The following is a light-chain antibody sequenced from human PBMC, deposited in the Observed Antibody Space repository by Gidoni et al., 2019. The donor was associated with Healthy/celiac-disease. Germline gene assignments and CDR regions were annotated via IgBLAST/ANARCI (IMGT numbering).Light chain of an antibody. CDR3: LLYYGDAVV. V-gene: IGLV7-43*01. Sequence: QTVLTQEPSLTVSPGGTVTLTCASSTGAVTSGYYPNWFQQKPGQAPRALIYSTSNKHPWTPARFSGSLLGGKAALTLSGVQPEDEAEYYCLLYYGDAVVFGGGTKLTVL. J-gene: IGLJ2*01. CDR1: TGAVTSGYY. CDR2: STS.